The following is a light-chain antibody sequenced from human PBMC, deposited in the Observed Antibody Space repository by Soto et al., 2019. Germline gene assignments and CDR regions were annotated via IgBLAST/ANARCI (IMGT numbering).Light chain of an antibody. CDR3: CSYAGSSAFVL. J-gene: IGLJ2*01. Sequence: QSVLTQPASVSGSPGQSITISCTGTSSDVGSYNLVYWYQHHPGNAPKLIIYEATKRPSGVSDRFSGSKSGNTASLTISGLHADDEADYYSCSYAGSSAFVLLGGGTKLTVL. CDR2: EAT. CDR1: SSDVGSYNL. V-gene: IGLV2-23*01.